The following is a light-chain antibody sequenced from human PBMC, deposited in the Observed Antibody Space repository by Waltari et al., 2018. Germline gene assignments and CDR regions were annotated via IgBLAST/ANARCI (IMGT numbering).Light chain of an antibody. CDR1: SSDVGGYAY. Sequence: QSALTQPRPVSGSPGHSVTISCTGTSSDVGGYAYVSWYQQYPGKAPKLVIYDVSKRPSGVPDRFPGSKSGNTASLTISGLQAEDEADYNCCSYAGRATWAFGGGTKLTVL. J-gene: IGLJ3*02. CDR3: CSYAGRATWA. CDR2: DVS. V-gene: IGLV2-11*01.